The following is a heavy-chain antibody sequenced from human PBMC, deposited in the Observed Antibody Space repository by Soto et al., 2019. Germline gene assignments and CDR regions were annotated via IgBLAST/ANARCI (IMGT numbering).Heavy chain of an antibody. CDR1: GVSVTNGDYY. Sequence: SETLSLTCTVSGVSVTNGDYYWSWMRQSPGKGLEWIGNIYYSETTRYNPSLNSRLSISIDTSRNQFSLQLTSVTAADTAIYYCARQRRGGYWFDPWGQGTLVTVSS. CDR2: IYYSETT. V-gene: IGHV4-30-4*01. J-gene: IGHJ5*02. CDR3: ARQRRGGYWFDP.